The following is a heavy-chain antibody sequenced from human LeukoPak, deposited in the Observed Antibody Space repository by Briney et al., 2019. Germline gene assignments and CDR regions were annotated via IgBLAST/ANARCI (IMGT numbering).Heavy chain of an antibody. CDR1: GYTYTSYV. CDR3: VRGPPMTWYYYYGMDV. V-gene: IGHV1-8*01. Sequence: ASVKVSCKASGYTYTSYVINWVRQATGQGREGMGWMNPNSGNTGYAKKFKGRVTMTRNTSISTAYMYLSSLTSEETAVYYCVRGPPMTWYYYYGMDVWGQGTTVTVSS. J-gene: IGHJ6*02. CDR2: MNPNSGNT.